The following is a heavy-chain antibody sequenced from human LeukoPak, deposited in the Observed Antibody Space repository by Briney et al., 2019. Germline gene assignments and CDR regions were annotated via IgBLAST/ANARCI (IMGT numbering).Heavy chain of an antibody. J-gene: IGHJ4*02. CDR1: GITLSNYG. CDR2: MSGSGGRT. V-gene: IGHV3-23*01. CDR3: AKRGVVIRVILVGFHKEAYYFDS. D-gene: IGHD3-22*01. Sequence: GGSLRLSCAVSGITLSNYGMSWVRQAPGKGLEWVAGMSGSGGRTNYADSVKGRFTISRDNPKNTLYLQMNNLRAEDTAVYFCAKRGVVIRVILVGFHKEAYYFDSWGQGALVTVSS.